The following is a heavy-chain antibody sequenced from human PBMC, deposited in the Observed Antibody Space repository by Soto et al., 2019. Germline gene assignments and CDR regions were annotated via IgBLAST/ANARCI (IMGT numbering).Heavy chain of an antibody. Sequence: GGSLRLSCVGSGFSFSYHSMNWVRRAPGKGLQWVSYISSSGDNIHYADPVKGRFTFSRDNSKNTLYLQMNSLRAEDTAVYYCAKFGMATSKRSPPYYIDYWGQGALVTVSS. D-gene: IGHD3-16*01. CDR2: ISSSGDNI. CDR1: GFSFSYHS. V-gene: IGHV3-23*05. J-gene: IGHJ4*02. CDR3: AKFGMATSKRSPPYYIDY.